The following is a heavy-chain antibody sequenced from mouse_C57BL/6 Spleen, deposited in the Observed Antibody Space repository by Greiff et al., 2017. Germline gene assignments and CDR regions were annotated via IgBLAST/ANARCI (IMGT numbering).Heavy chain of an antibody. D-gene: IGHD2-5*01. J-gene: IGHJ4*01. V-gene: IGHV1-4*01. CDR2: INPSSGYT. CDR3: ASAYYSNYVYAMDY. Sequence: QVQLKESGAELARPGASVKMSCKASGYTFTSYTMHWVKQRPGQGLEWIGYINPSSGYTKYNQKFKDKATLTADKSSSTAYMQLSSLTSEDSAVYYCASAYYSNYVYAMDYWGQGTSVTVSS. CDR1: GYTFTSYT.